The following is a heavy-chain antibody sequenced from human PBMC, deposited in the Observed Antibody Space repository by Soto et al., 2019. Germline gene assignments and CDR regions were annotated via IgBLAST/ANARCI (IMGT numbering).Heavy chain of an antibody. CDR2: IYYRGST. Sequence: SEALSLTCTVSFGSLTSCDYYCSFVRQAPGKGLEWIGYIYYRGSTHYNLSLKSRVTISVDTSQNQFSLKLSSVTAADTAIYYCAGDKGLRDGREVWGQGTTVNGS. V-gene: IGHV4-30-4*01. CDR3: AGDKGLRDGREV. J-gene: IGHJ6*02. CDR1: FGSLTSCDYY.